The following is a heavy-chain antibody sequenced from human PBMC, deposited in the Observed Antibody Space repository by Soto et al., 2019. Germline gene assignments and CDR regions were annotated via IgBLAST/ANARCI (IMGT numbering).Heavy chain of an antibody. CDR3: AKFVDYYYAHVMDV. CDR2: VNPNLGGT. Sequence: ASVKVSCKASGYTFTGYYMHWVRQAPGQGLEWMGWVNPNLGGTKYAQKFQGRVTMTRDTSISTAYMELSRLRSDDTAVYYCAKFVDYYYAHVMDVWGQGTRVTVSS. D-gene: IGHD2-15*01. J-gene: IGHJ6*02. CDR1: GYTFTGYY. V-gene: IGHV1-2*02.